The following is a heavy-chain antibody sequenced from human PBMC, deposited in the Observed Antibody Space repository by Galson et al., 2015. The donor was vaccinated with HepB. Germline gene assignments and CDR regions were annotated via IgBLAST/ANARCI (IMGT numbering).Heavy chain of an antibody. J-gene: IGHJ5*02. Sequence: SVKVSCKASGGTFSSYGISWVRQAPGQGLEWMGGIIPTFGIANYAQKFQGRVTITADESTSTAHMELSSLRSEDTAVYYCVRDNMGRIAAAVPNWFDPWGQGTLVTVSS. CDR1: GGTFSSYG. V-gene: IGHV1-69*13. CDR2: IIPTFGIA. D-gene: IGHD6-13*01. CDR3: VRDNMGRIAAAVPNWFDP.